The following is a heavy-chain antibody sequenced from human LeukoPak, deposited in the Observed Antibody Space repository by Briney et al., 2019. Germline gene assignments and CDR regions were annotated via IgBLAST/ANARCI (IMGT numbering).Heavy chain of an antibody. V-gene: IGHV1-18*01. D-gene: IGHD5-12*01. CDR2: ISAYNGNT. CDR3: ARAVASDY. Sequence: ASVKVSCKASGYTFRNFAISWVRQAPGQGLEWMGWISAYNGNTNYAQKLQGRVTMTTDTSTSTAYMELRSLRSDDTAVYYCARAVASDYWGQGTLVTVSS. J-gene: IGHJ4*02. CDR1: GYTFRNFA.